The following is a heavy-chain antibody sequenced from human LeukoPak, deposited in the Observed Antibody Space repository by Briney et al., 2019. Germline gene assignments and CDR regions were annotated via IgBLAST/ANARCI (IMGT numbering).Heavy chain of an antibody. CDR2: IYYSGST. D-gene: IGHD1-26*01. Sequence: PSETLSLTCTDSGGSISSYYWSWIRQPPGKGLEWIGYIYYSGSTNYNPSLKSRVTISVDTSKNQFSLKLSSVTAADTAVYYCAREWANAFDIWGQGTMVTVSS. J-gene: IGHJ3*02. CDR3: AREWANAFDI. CDR1: GGSISSYY. V-gene: IGHV4-59*01.